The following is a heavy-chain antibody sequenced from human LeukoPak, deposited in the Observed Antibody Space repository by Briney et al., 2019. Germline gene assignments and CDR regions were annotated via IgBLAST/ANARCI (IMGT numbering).Heavy chain of an antibody. Sequence: SETLSLTCTVSGGSISSYYWSWIRQPPGKGLEWIGYIYYSGNTNYNPSLKSRVTISVDTSKNQFSLKLSSVTAADTAVYYCARVHYGSGIDYWGQGTLVTVSS. V-gene: IGHV4-59*01. D-gene: IGHD3-10*01. CDR2: IYYSGNT. J-gene: IGHJ4*02. CDR1: GGSISSYY. CDR3: ARVHYGSGIDY.